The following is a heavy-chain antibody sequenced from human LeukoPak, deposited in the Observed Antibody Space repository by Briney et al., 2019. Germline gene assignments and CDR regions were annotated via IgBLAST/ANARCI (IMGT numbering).Heavy chain of an antibody. Sequence: GGSLRLSCAASGFTFSSSWMSWVRQAPGKGLEWVANIKQDGSEKYYVDSVKGRFTISRDNTKNSLYLQMDSLSAEDTAVYYCVRISTAVAGADYWGQGTLVIVSS. CDR2: IKQDGSEK. CDR1: GFTFSSSW. CDR3: VRISTAVAGADY. J-gene: IGHJ4*02. V-gene: IGHV3-7*01. D-gene: IGHD6-19*01.